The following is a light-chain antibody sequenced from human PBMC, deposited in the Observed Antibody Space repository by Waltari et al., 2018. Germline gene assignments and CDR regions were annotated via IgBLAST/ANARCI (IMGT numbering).Light chain of an antibody. Sequence: EVVLTQSPGILSLSPGDRATLSCRASQRVSVNSLAWYQHNPGQAPRLLIYDATMRATAIPDTFSGSVSGTDFTLVITRLEPEDFGVYYCQQYGSSPYTFGQGTKLQIK. J-gene: IGKJ2*01. CDR1: QRVSVNS. CDR3: QQYGSSPYT. CDR2: DAT. V-gene: IGKV3-20*01.